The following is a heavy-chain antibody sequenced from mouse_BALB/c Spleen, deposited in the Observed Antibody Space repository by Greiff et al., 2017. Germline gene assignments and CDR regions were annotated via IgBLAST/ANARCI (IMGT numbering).Heavy chain of an antibody. CDR3: ARGYRSRYWYFEV. CDR1: GYTFTSYW. D-gene: IGHD2-14*01. J-gene: IGHJ1*01. V-gene: IGHV1-7*01. CDR2: INPSTGYT. Sequence: VQLQQSGAELAKPGASVKMSCKASGYTFTSYWMHWVKQRPGQGLEWIGYINPSTGYTEYNQKFKDKATLTADKSSSTAYMQLSSLTSEDSAVYYCARGYRSRYWYFEVWGAGTTVTVSS.